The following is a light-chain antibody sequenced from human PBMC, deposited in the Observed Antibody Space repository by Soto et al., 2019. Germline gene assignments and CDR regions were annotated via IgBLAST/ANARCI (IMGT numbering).Light chain of an antibody. V-gene: IGKV3D-11*02. CDR2: EAS. CDR3: QQYNNWPLLLT. CDR1: QSVNNH. Sequence: EIVLTQSPATVSLSPGERATLSCRASQSVNNHLAWYQQKPGQAPRLLIYEASNRATGIPARFSGSGPGTDFPLTIRSLEPEDFAVYYCQQYNNWPLLLTFGGGTKVEIK. J-gene: IGKJ4*01.